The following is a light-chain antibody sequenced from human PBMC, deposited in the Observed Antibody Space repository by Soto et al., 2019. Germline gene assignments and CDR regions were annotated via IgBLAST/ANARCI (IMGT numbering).Light chain of an antibody. J-gene: IGLJ1*01. V-gene: IGLV2-11*01. CDR1: SSDVGGYNY. CDR3: CSYAGSYSLYV. Sequence: QSVLTQPRSVSGSPGQSVTISCIGTSSDVGGYNYVSWYQQHPGKAPKLMIYDVSKRPSGVPDRFSGSKSGNTASLTISGLQAEDEADYYCCSYAGSYSLYVFDTGTKVTVL. CDR2: DVS.